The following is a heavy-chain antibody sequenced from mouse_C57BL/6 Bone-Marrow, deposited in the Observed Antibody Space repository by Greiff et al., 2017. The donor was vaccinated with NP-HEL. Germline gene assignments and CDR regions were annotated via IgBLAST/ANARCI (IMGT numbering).Heavy chain of an antibody. CDR3: ASQMGNYDWGNYFDY. CDR2: ILPGSGST. Sequence: QVQLQQSGAELMKPGASVKLSCKATGYTFTGYWIEWVKQRPGHGLEWIGEILPGSGSTNYNEKFKGKATFTADTSSNTAYMQLSSLTTEDSAIYYCASQMGNYDWGNYFDYWGQGTTLTVSS. J-gene: IGHJ2*01. CDR1: GYTFTGYW. D-gene: IGHD2-4*01. V-gene: IGHV1-9*01.